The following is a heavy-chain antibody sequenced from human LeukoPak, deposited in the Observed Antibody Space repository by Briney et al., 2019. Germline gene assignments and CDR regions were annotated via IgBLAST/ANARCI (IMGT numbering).Heavy chain of an antibody. J-gene: IGHJ4*02. V-gene: IGHV4-61*02. CDR1: GASINSGPYY. D-gene: IGHD3-16*01. Sequence: PSQTPSLTCGVSGASINSGPYYWTWIRQPAGTGLEWLGRVYTSGTINYNPSLKSRVTMSIDTSKNQFSLKLTSVTAADTAVYFCARGHRPSGQSYGLTYYFDYWGQGTLVTVSS. CDR2: VYTSGTI. CDR3: ARGHRPSGQSYGLTYYFDY.